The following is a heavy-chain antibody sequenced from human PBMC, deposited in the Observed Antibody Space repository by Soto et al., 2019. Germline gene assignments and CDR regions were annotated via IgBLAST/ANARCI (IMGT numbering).Heavy chain of an antibody. V-gene: IGHV3-74*01. J-gene: IGHJ4*02. CDR1: GFTFSSYW. CDR2: INSDGSST. D-gene: IGHD3-16*01. Sequence: GSLRLACSASGFTFSSYWMHWVRQAPGKGLVWVSRINSDGSSTSYADSVKGRFTISRDNAKKTLYLQMNSLRDEDTAVYYCARVTGGGFDYWGQGTLVTVYS. CDR3: ARVTGGGFDY.